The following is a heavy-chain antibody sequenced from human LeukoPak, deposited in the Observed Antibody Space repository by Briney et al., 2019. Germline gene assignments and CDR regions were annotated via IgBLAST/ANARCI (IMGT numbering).Heavy chain of an antibody. CDR2: ISSSGSTI. Sequence: PGGSLRLSCAASGFTFSDYYMSWIRQAPGKGLEWVSYISSSGSTIYYADSVKGRFTISRDNAKNSLYLQMNSLRAEDTALYYCARDCSGGSCQVRDYWGQGTLVAVSS. V-gene: IGHV3-11*01. D-gene: IGHD2-15*01. J-gene: IGHJ4*02. CDR3: ARDCSGGSCQVRDY. CDR1: GFTFSDYY.